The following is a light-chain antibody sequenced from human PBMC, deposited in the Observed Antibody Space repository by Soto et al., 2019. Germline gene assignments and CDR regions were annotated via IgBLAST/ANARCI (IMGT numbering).Light chain of an antibody. J-gene: IGKJ3*01. V-gene: IGKV1-12*01. CDR1: QGISNR. Sequence: DIQMTQSPSSVSASVGDRVTITCRASQGISNRLAWYQQKPGKAPELLIYAASTLQGEVPSRYSGSGSGTDFTLTINSLQPEDFATYYCQQADTFPRVSFGPGTKVDVK. CDR3: QQADTFPRVS. CDR2: AAS.